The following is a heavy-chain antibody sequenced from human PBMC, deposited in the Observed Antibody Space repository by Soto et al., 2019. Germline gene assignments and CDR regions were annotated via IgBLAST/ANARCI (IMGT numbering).Heavy chain of an antibody. CDR1: GESFSGNF. D-gene: IGHD2-15*01. CDR2: VNHNGRT. J-gene: IGHJ5*02. Sequence: PSETLSLTCDVYGESFSGNFLNWIRQPPGRGLEWIGDVNHNGRTNYNPSLKSRVTMSVDASKSQFSLKLSSVTAADTAVYFCARGPGHCSAGTCYSDFFDPWGQGILVTVSS. CDR3: ARGPGHCSAGTCYSDFFDP. V-gene: IGHV4-34*01.